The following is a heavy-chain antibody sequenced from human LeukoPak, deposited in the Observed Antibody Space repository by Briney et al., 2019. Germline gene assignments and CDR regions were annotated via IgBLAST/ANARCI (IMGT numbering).Heavy chain of an antibody. CDR3: ARDRRNAPWNWFDP. CDR1: GGSISSGSYY. Sequence: SETLSLTCTVSGGSISSGSYYWSWIRQPAGKGLEWIGRIYTSGSTNYNPSLKSRVTISVDTSKNQFSLKLTSVTAADTAVYYCARDRRNAPWNWFDPWGQGTLVTVSS. V-gene: IGHV4-61*02. CDR2: IYTSGST. D-gene: IGHD2-2*01. J-gene: IGHJ5*02.